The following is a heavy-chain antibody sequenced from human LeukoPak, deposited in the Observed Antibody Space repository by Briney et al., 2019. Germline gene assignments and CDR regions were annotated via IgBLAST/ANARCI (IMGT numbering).Heavy chain of an antibody. D-gene: IGHD2-15*01. CDR3: AREERDIVVVVAATGLYNWFDP. CDR2: IIPILGIA. J-gene: IGHJ5*02. V-gene: IGHV1-69*04. Sequence: SVKVSCKASGGTFSSYAISWVRQAPGQGLEWMGRIIPILGIANYAQKFQGRVTITADKSTSTAYMELSSLRSEGTAVYYCAREERDIVVVVAATGLYNWFDPWGQGTLVTVSS. CDR1: GGTFSSYA.